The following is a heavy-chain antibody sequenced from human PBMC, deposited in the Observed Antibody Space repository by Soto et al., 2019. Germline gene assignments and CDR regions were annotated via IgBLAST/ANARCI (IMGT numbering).Heavy chain of an antibody. Sequence: EVQLVESGGGLVQPGGSLRLSCAASGFIFTNYEMNWVRQGPGKGLEWVSSISSSGTTISYADSVKGRFTISRDNAKNSLYLQMNILRAEDTALYYCASGRGLLADYWGQGTLVTVSS. CDR2: ISSSGTTI. CDR3: ASGRGLLADY. V-gene: IGHV3-48*03. D-gene: IGHD5-12*01. CDR1: GFIFTNYE. J-gene: IGHJ4*02.